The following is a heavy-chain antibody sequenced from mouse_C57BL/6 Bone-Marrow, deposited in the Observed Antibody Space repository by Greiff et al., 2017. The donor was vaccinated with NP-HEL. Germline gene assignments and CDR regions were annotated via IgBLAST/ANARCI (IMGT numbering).Heavy chain of an antibody. Sequence: EVNLVESGGGLVKPGGSLKLSCAASGFTFSSYAMSWVRQTPEKRLEWVATISDGGSYTYYPDNVKGRFTISRDNAKNNLYLQMSHLKSEDTAMYYCARPFYYDYVWFAYWGQGTLVTVSA. CDR2: ISDGGSYT. CDR3: ARPFYYDYVWFAY. V-gene: IGHV5-4*03. CDR1: GFTFSSYA. J-gene: IGHJ3*01. D-gene: IGHD2-4*01.